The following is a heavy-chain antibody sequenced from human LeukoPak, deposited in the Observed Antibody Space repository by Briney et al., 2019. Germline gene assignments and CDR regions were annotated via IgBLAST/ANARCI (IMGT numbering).Heavy chain of an antibody. CDR2: IKQDGSEK. CDR1: GFTFSSYW. V-gene: IGHV3-7*01. J-gene: IGHJ4*02. CDR3: ARMGILWFGELLYPKQYYFDY. D-gene: IGHD3-10*01. Sequence: GGSLRLSCAASGFTFSSYWMSWVRQAPGKGLEWVANIKQDGSEKYYVDSVKGRFTISRDNAKNSLYLQMNSLRAEDTAVYYCARMGILWFGELLYPKQYYFDYWGQGTLVTVSS.